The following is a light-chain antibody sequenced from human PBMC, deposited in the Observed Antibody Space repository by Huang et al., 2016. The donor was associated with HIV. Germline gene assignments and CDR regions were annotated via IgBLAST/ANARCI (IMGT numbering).Light chain of an antibody. CDR2: DVS. J-gene: IGKJ2*01. V-gene: IGKV3-11*01. CDR3: HQRRGWRQT. Sequence: EILLTQSPATLSLSPGETAPLSCRASQSVGQYLAWYQQKPGQVPRLLVFDVSKRATDIPVRFSGNGSETDFTLTISTLEPEDFGLDYCHQRRGWRQTFGQGTKLEI. CDR1: QSVGQY.